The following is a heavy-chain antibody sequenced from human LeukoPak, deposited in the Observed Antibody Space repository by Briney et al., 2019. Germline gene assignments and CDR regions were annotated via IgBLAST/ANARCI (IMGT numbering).Heavy chain of an antibody. J-gene: IGHJ4*02. V-gene: IGHV4-39*01. D-gene: IGHD2-2*01. CDR1: GGSISTETYY. Sequence: SETLSLTCNVSGGSISTETYYWGWIRQPPGKGLEWIGSIHYSGSTYDNAALKSRLTISVDTSKRQFSLRLSSVTAADTAVYYCARHDCSSTNCRCFDYWGQGALVTVSS. CDR3: ARHDCSSTNCRCFDY. CDR2: IHYSGST.